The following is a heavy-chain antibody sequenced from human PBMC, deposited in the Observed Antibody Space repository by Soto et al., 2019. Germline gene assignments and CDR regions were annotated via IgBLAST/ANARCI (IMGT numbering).Heavy chain of an antibody. CDR2: IYYSGST. Sequence: SETLSLTCTVSGGSISGYYWSLIRQPPGKGLEYIGYIYYSGSTNYNPSLKSRVTISVDTSKNQFSLKLTSVTTADTAVYYCARGKDIILMTLDVWGQGTTVTVSS. V-gene: IGHV4-59*01. D-gene: IGHD2-8*01. CDR3: ARGKDIILMTLDV. J-gene: IGHJ6*02. CDR1: GGSISGYY.